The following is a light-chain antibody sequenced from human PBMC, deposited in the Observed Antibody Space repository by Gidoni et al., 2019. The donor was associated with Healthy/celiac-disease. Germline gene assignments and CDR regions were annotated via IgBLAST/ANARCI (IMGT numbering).Light chain of an antibody. J-gene: IGKJ2*04. CDR2: GAS. Sequence: EIVLTQSTGTLSLSPGERDNLSCRASQSVSSSYLAWYQQKPGQSPRLLIYGASSRATGIPDRVSGSGSGTDFTLTISRLEPEDFAVYYCQQYGSSPCSFGQGTKLEIK. CDR1: QSVSSSY. V-gene: IGKV3-20*01. CDR3: QQYGSSPCS.